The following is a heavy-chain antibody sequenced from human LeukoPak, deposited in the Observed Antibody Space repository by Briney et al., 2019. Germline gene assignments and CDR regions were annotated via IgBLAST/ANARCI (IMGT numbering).Heavy chain of an antibody. Sequence: GGSLRLSCAVAGFTVGNYAMIWVRQAPGKGLEWVSAISGSGGSTYYADSVKGRFTISRDNSKNTLYLQMNSLRAEDTAVYYCAKDQVPYYYDSSGYLDYWGQGTLVTVSS. CDR3: AKDQVPYYYDSSGYLDY. D-gene: IGHD3-22*01. J-gene: IGHJ4*02. CDR1: GFTVGNYA. CDR2: ISGSGGST. V-gene: IGHV3-23*01.